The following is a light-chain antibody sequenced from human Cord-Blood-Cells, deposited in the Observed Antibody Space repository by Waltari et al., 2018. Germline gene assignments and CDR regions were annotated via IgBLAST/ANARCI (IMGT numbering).Light chain of an antibody. CDR2: DAS. Sequence: EIVLTQSPANLSLSPGEIATLSCRASQSVSSYLAWYQQKPGQAPRLLIYDASNRATGIPARFSGSGSGTDFTLTISSLEPEDFAVYYCQQRSNWPPYTFGQGTKLEIK. V-gene: IGKV3-11*01. CDR1: QSVSSY. J-gene: IGKJ2*01. CDR3: QQRSNWPPYT.